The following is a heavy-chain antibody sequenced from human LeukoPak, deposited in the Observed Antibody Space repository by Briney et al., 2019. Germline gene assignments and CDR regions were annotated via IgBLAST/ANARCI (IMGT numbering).Heavy chain of an antibody. D-gene: IGHD3-16*02. V-gene: IGHV3-23*01. CDR1: GITLSNYG. Sequence: GGSPRLSCGVSGITLSNYGMTWVRQAPGKGLEWVAGLSGSAGGSNYADSVKGRFTISRDNSKNTLFLQMDRLRAEDTAVYFCAKRGVVVRVFLVGFHKEAYYFDSWGQGALVTVSS. J-gene: IGHJ4*02. CDR3: AKRGVVVRVFLVGFHKEAYYFDS. CDR2: LSGSAGGS.